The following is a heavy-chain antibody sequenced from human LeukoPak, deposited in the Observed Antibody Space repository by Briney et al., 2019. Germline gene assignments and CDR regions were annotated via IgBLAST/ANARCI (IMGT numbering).Heavy chain of an antibody. J-gene: IGHJ4*02. D-gene: IGHD6-19*01. CDR1: GFTFSSYG. Sequence: GGSLRLSCAASGFTFSSYGMHWVRQAPGKGLEWVAVIWYDGSNKYYADSVKGRFTISRDNSKNTLYLQMNSLRAEDTAVYYCARALIAVAALNYWGQGTLVTVSS. CDR3: ARALIAVAALNY. CDR2: IWYDGSNK. V-gene: IGHV3-33*01.